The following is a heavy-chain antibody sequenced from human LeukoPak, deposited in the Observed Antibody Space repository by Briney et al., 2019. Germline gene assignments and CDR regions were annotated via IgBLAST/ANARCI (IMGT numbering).Heavy chain of an antibody. V-gene: IGHV3-21*01. CDR1: GFTFSSHT. CDR3: AREAGECSGGTCYTLVGSSFDH. Sequence: TGGSLGLSCAASGFTFSSHTMNWVRQSPGKGLEWVSSITTSSNHIYYADSVKGRFTISRDNAKNLLYLQMNSLRAEDTAVYYCAREAGECSGGTCYTLVGSSFDHWGQGTLVTVSS. CDR2: ITTSSNHI. J-gene: IGHJ4*02. D-gene: IGHD2-15*01.